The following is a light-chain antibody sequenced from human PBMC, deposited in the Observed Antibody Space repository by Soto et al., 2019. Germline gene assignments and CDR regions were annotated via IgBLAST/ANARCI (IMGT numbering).Light chain of an antibody. CDR1: ESIVVW. J-gene: IGKJ4*01. CDR3: QQYHRHLT. Sequence: DIQMTQSPSTLSASVGDRVTITCRASESIVVWLAWYQQKPGKAPSLLIYDVSNLKSGVPSRFSGSGPGTEFTLTISSLQPDDFATYYCQQYHRHLTFGGGTKVDIK. CDR2: DVS. V-gene: IGKV1-5*01.